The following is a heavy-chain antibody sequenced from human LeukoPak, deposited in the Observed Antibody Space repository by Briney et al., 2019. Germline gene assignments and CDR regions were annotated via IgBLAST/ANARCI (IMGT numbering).Heavy chain of an antibody. V-gene: IGHV3-23*01. D-gene: IGHD3-9*01. CDR2: ISGSGGST. J-gene: IGHJ4*02. Sequence: GGSLRLSCAASGFTFSSYAMSWVRQAPGKGLEWVSAISGSGGSTYYADSVKGRFTISRDNSKNTLYLQMNSLRAEDTAVYYCATGGGRYFDWLLPDDYWGQGTLVTVSS. CDR1: GFTFSSYA. CDR3: ATGGGRYFDWLLPDDY.